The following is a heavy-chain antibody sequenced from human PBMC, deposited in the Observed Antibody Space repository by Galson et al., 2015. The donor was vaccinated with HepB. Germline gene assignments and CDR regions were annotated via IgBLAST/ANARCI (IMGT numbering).Heavy chain of an antibody. CDR3: AREAHEYGNYRCDS. D-gene: IGHD4-17*01. CDR1: GFAFRYYW. V-gene: IGHV3-7*03. Sequence: SLRLSCAASGFAFRYYWMSWVRQVPGKGLQWVANIKEDGSDKYYVDSVKGRFTISRDNTKNSLYLQMNSLRVEDTALYYCAREAHEYGNYRCDSWGQGTLVTVST. J-gene: IGHJ4*02. CDR2: IKEDGSDK.